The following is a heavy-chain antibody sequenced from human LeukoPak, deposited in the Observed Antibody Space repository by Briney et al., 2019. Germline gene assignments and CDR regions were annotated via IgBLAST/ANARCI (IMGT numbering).Heavy chain of an antibody. J-gene: IGHJ3*02. D-gene: IGHD3-3*01. CDR2: ISYGGIDK. Sequence: GGSLRLSCAASGFNFSSYAMHWVRQAPGEGLEWVGLISYGGIDKYYADSVKGRFIISRDSSKRTLYLQMNSPRAEDTAMYYCARESWSDSVAFDIWGLGTMVIVSS. CDR1: GFNFSSYA. CDR3: ARESWSDSVAFDI. V-gene: IGHV3-30*04.